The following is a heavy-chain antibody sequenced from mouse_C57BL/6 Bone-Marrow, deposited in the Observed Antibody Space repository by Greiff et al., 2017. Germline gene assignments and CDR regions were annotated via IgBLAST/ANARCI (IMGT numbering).Heavy chain of an antibody. CDR1: GYTFTSYW. CDR3: ARYPLIGN. Sequence: QVQLQQPGAELVKPGASVKLSCKASGYTFTSYWMQWVKQRPGQGLEWIGEIDPSDSYTNYNQKFKGKATLTVDTSSSTAYMQLSSLTSEDSSVYFCARYPLIGNWGQGTLVTVSA. V-gene: IGHV1-50*01. D-gene: IGHD6-1*01. J-gene: IGHJ3*02. CDR2: IDPSDSYT.